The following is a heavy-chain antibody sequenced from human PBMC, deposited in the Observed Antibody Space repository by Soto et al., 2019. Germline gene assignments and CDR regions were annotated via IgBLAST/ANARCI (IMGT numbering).Heavy chain of an antibody. D-gene: IGHD2-15*01. V-gene: IGHV3-9*01. J-gene: IGHJ4*02. CDR2: ISWNSGSI. CDR1: GFTFDDYA. CDR3: AKERSGYCSGGSCLALDY. Sequence: PGGSLRLSCAASGFTFDDYAMHWVRQAPGKGLEWVSGISWNSGSIGYADSVKGRSTISRDNAKNSLYLQMNSLRAEDTALYYCAKERSGYCSGGSCLALDYWGQGTLVTVSS.